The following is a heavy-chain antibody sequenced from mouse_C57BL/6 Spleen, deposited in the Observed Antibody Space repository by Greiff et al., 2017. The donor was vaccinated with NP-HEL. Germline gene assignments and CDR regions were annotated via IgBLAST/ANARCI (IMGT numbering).Heavy chain of an antibody. CDR1: GYTFTSYW. CDR3: ARRWGNYVEDYFDY. Sequence: QVQLQQPGAELVKPGASVKLSCKASGYTFTSYWMHWVKQRPGQGLEWIGMIHPNSGSTNYNEKFKSKATLTVDKSSSTAYMQLSSLTSEDSAVYYCARRWGNYVEDYFDYWGQGTTLTVSS. D-gene: IGHD2-1*01. CDR2: IHPNSGST. V-gene: IGHV1-64*01. J-gene: IGHJ2*01.